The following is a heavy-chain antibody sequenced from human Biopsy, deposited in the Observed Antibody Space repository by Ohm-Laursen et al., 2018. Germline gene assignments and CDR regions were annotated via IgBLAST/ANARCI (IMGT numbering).Heavy chain of an antibody. V-gene: IGHV3-23*01. D-gene: IGHD4-17*01. Sequence: SLRLSCAASGVTPSGYGMNWVRQAPGKGLEWVSTISGNSDIIYDTDSVKGRFTISRDNSKNTLYLQMNSLRADDTAVYYCALAAAQTVTHFDYWGQGTLVTVSS. CDR1: GVTPSGYG. J-gene: IGHJ4*02. CDR3: ALAAAQTVTHFDY. CDR2: ISGNSDII.